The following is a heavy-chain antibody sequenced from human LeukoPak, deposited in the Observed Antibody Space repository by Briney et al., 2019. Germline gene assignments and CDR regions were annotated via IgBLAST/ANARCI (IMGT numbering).Heavy chain of an antibody. V-gene: IGHV1-2*02. CDR3: ALIWFGSGNYMDV. D-gene: IGHD3-10*01. Sequence: ASVKVSCKASGYTFTGYYMHWVRQAPGQGLEWMGWINPNSGGTNYAQKFQGRVTMTRDTSISTAYMELSRLRSDDTAVYYCALIWFGSGNYMDVWGKGTTVTVSS. J-gene: IGHJ6*03. CDR2: INPNSGGT. CDR1: GYTFTGYY.